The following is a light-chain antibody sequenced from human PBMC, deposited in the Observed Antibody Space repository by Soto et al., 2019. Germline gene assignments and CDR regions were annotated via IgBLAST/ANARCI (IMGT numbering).Light chain of an antibody. J-gene: IGKJ2*01. CDR3: QQSFSAPRT. CDR2: SAS. V-gene: IGKV1-39*01. CDR1: ETIIDY. Sequence: DIQMSQSPSSLSASVGDSVTITCRASETIIDYLNWYQQQPGEAPKLLIFSASSLHSGVPSRFRGSGSGTHFTLPISSLQPEDFATYFCQQSFSAPRTFGQGTK.